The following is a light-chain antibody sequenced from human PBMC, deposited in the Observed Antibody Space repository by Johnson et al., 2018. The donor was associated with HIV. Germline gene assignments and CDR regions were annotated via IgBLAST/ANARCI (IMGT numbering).Light chain of an antibody. J-gene: IGLJ1*01. Sequence: QSVLTQAPSVSAAPGQKVTISCSGSSSNIGNNYVSWYQQLPGTAPKLLIYENNKRPSGIPDRFSGSKSGTSATLGIAGLQTGAEADYYCGTWDSSLSAYVFGNGTKVTVL. CDR3: GTWDSSLSAYV. V-gene: IGLV1-51*02. CDR2: ENN. CDR1: SSNIGNNY.